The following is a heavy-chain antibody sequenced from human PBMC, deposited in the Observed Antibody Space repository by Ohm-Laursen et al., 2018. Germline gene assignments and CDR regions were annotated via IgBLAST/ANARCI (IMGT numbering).Heavy chain of an antibody. D-gene: IGHD3-16*01. CDR3: ARDNFRRSNLGY. J-gene: IGHJ4*02. CDR2: MNPNSGNT. V-gene: IGHV1-8*01. CDR1: GYTFTSYD. Sequence: ASVKVSCNASGYTFTSYDINWVRQATGQGLEWMGWMNPNSGNTGYAQKFQGRVTMTRNTSISTAYMELSSLRSEDTAVYYCARDNFRRSNLGYWGQGTLVTVSS.